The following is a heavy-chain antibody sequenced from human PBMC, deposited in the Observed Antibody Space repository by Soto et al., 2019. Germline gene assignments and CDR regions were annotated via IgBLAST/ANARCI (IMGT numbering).Heavy chain of an antibody. D-gene: IGHD3-10*01. CDR1: GGSIVISDFY. J-gene: IGHJ4*02. V-gene: IGHV4-39*01. CDR2: IYHSGST. CDR3: AKHLVRGNQYAY. Sequence: SETLSLTCTVSGGSIVISDFYWGWIRQPPGKGLEWIGSIYHSGSTYYNPSLKSRVTISVDTSKNQFSLKLSSVTAADTAVFYCAKHLVRGNQYAYWGQGTLVTVSS.